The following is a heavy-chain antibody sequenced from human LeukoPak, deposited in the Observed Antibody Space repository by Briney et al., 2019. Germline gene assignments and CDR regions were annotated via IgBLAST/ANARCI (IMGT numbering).Heavy chain of an antibody. Sequence: PSETLSLTCTVSGGSISSSSYYWGWIRQPPGKGLEWIGSIYYSGSTYYNPSLKSRVTISVDTSKNQFSLKLSSVTAADTAVYYCARLGFSSSYYYYYYMDVWGKGTTVTVSS. V-gene: IGHV4-39*07. CDR2: IYYSGST. J-gene: IGHJ6*03. CDR1: GGSISSSSYY. D-gene: IGHD6-6*01. CDR3: ARLGFSSSYYYYYYMDV.